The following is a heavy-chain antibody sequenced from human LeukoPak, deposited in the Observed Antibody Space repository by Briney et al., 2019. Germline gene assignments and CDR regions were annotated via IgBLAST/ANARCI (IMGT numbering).Heavy chain of an antibody. CDR1: SGSISSYY. Sequence: SETLSLTCTVSSGSISSYYWSWIRQPPGKGLEWIGYIYYSGSTNYNPSLKSRVTISVDTSKNQFSLKLSSVTAADTAVYYCARARYYYDSSGYSWYFDYWGQGTLVTVSS. CDR2: IYYSGST. V-gene: IGHV4-59*01. J-gene: IGHJ4*02. D-gene: IGHD3-22*01. CDR3: ARARYYYDSSGYSWYFDY.